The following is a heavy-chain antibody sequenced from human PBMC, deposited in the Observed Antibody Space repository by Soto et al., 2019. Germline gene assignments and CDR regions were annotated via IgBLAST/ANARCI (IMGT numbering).Heavy chain of an antibody. V-gene: IGHV4-59*01. Sequence: SETLSLTCTVSGDPISRYYWSWIRQLPGKGLEWIGYIYYSGSTNYSPSLKSRVTISADTSKNQFSLKLSSVTAADTAVYYCARDQRLRQNWFDPWGQGTLVTVSS. J-gene: IGHJ5*02. CDR1: GDPISRYY. CDR3: ARDQRLRQNWFDP. D-gene: IGHD6-25*01. CDR2: IYYSGST.